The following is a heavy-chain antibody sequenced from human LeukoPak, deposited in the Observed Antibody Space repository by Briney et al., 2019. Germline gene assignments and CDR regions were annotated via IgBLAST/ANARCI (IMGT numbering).Heavy chain of an antibody. CDR2: ISSSGGTK. V-gene: IGHV3-23*01. CDR1: GFTFTTYA. CDR3: AKDGSGWYSYFDS. J-gene: IGHJ4*02. Sequence: GGSLRLPCAASGFTFTTYAMSWVRQAPGKGLEWISTISSSGGTKYYADSVKGRFTVSRDNSKSTLYLQMNSLRAEDTAVYYCAKDGSGWYSYFDSWGQGTLVTVSS. D-gene: IGHD6-19*01.